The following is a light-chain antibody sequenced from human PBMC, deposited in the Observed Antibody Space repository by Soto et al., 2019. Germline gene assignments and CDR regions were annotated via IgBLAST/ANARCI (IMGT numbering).Light chain of an antibody. CDR1: SSDVGGYDL. CDR2: GDT. V-gene: IGLV2-23*01. J-gene: IGLJ1*01. CDR3: CSYAGSSTYV. Sequence: QSVLTQPASVSGSPGQSITISCTGTSSDVGGYDLVSWYQQHPGKAPKVMIYGDTKRPSGVSNRFSGSKSGYTASLTISGLRADDEADYYCCSYAGSSTYVFGTGTKLTVL.